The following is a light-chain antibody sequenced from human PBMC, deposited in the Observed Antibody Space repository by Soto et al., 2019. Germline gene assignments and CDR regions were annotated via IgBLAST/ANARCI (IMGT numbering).Light chain of an antibody. V-gene: IGKV1-6*01. CDR1: QTISSW. CDR2: TAS. J-gene: IGKJ1*01. Sequence: IHMTQSPSSLAGSVGDRVTITCRASQTISSWLAWFQQKPGKAPKLLINTASTLQSGVSSRFSGSGSGTDFTLTISSLQPEDFATYYCLQDYIYPWTFGQGTKVDIK. CDR3: LQDYIYPWT.